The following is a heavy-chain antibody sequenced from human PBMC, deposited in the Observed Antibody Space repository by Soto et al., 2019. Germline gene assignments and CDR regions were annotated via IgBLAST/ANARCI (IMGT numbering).Heavy chain of an antibody. D-gene: IGHD5-12*01. J-gene: IGHJ4*02. CDR1: GGTFSSYA. CDR2: IIPIFGTA. CDR3: ARGGGGYNYLDYFDY. Sequence: VASVKVSCKASGGTFSSYAISWVRQAPGQGLEWMGGIIPIFGTANYAQKFQGRVTITADKSTSTAYVELSSLRSEDTAVYYCARGGGGYNYLDYFDYWGQGTLVTVSS. V-gene: IGHV1-69*06.